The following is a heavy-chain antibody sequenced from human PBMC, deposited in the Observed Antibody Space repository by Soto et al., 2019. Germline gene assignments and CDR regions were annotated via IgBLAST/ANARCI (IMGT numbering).Heavy chain of an antibody. CDR2: INWNGGST. J-gene: IGHJ4*02. CDR1: GFTFDDYG. Sequence: EVQLVESGGGVVRPGGSLRLSCAASGFTFDDYGMSWVRQPPGKGLEWDSGINWNGGSTGYADSVKGRFTISRDNAKNSLYLQMNSLRAEDTALYYCARAPYHHLGDTLYYFDYWGQGTLVTVSS. D-gene: IGHD3-16*01. CDR3: ARAPYHHLGDTLYYFDY. V-gene: IGHV3-20*04.